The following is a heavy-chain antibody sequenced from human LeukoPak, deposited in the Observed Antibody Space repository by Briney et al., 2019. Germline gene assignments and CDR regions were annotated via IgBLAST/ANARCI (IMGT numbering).Heavy chain of an antibody. J-gene: IGHJ4*02. CDR3: ARESGKFDY. CDR1: GFTFSTYA. V-gene: IGHV3-43*02. CDR2: ISGDGVST. Sequence: GGSLRLSCAASGFTFSTYAMSWVRQAPGKGLEWVSLISGDGVSTFYADSVKGRFSISRDNSKNSLSLEMNSLRTEDTATYYCARESGKFDYWGQGTLVAVSS.